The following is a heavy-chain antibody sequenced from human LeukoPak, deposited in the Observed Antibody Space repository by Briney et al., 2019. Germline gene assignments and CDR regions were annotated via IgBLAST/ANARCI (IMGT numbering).Heavy chain of an antibody. Sequence: GGSLRLSCAASGFTFSSYAMHCVRQAPGKGLEWVTLISYDGSNKYYADSVKGRFTISRDNSKNTLYLQMNSLRAEDTAVYYCARDPSSSGWYRFDYWGQGALVTVSS. CDR3: ARDPSSSGWYRFDY. D-gene: IGHD6-19*01. CDR1: GFTFSSYA. J-gene: IGHJ4*02. CDR2: ISYDGSNK. V-gene: IGHV3-30-3*01.